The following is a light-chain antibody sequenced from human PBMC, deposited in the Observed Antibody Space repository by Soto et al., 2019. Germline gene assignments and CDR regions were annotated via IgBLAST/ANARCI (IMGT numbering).Light chain of an antibody. Sequence: EIVMTQSPATLSVSPGERATLSCRASQSVSSNLAWYQQKPGQAPRLLIYGASTRATGIPARFSGSGSGTEFTLTISSLQPEDFAVYNCQQYGSSPRTFGQGTKVDIK. CDR2: GAS. CDR3: QQYGSSPRT. V-gene: IGKV3-15*01. CDR1: QSVSSN. J-gene: IGKJ1*01.